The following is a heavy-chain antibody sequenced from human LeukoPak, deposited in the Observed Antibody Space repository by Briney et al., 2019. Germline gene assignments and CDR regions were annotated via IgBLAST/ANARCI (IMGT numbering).Heavy chain of an antibody. J-gene: IGHJ4*02. CDR2: IYHSGST. V-gene: IGHV4-39*07. D-gene: IGHD3-22*01. CDR1: GGSISSSSYY. CDR3: ARRTGTYYYDSSGYSPWRYYFDY. Sequence: SSETLSLTCTVSGGSISSSSYYWGWIRQPPGKGLEWIGSIYHSGSTYSNPSLKIRVTISVDTSKNQFSLKLSSVTAADTAVFYCARRTGTYYYDSSGYSPWRYYFDYWGQGTLVTVSS.